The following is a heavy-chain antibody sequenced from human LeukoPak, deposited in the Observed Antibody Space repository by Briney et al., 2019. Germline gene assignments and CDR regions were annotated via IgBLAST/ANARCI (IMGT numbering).Heavy chain of an antibody. V-gene: IGHV3-23*01. D-gene: IGHD3-10*01. J-gene: IGHJ3*02. CDR2: ISGSGTRT. CDR1: GFTFSSYA. CDR3: ANLLYYGSGTYYNDIENAFDI. Sequence: GGSLRLSCAASGFTFSSYAMGWVRQAPGQGLEWVSAISGSGTRTYYADSVKGRFTISRDNSKNTLYLQMTSLRAEDTAVYYCANLLYYGSGTYYNDIENAFDIWSQGTMVTVSS.